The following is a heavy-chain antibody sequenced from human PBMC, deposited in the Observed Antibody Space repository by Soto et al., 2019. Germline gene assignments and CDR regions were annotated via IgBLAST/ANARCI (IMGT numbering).Heavy chain of an antibody. CDR2: INPNSGGT. CDR3: ASGAQGYCSGGSCYLPLPANWFDP. V-gene: IGHV1-2*02. J-gene: IGHJ5*02. CDR1: GYTFTGYY. D-gene: IGHD2-15*01. Sequence: GASVKVSCKXSGYTFTGYYMHWVRQAPGQGLEWMGWINPNSGGTNYAQKFQGRVTMTRDTSISTAYMELSRLRSDDTAVYYCASGAQGYCSGGSCYLPLPANWFDPWGQGTLVTVSS.